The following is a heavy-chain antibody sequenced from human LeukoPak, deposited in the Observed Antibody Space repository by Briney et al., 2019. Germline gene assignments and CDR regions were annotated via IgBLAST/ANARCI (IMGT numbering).Heavy chain of an antibody. V-gene: IGHV4-59*08. CDR2: IYYTGST. CDR3: ARHRAYSSSSPFDY. CDR1: GGSISSLY. D-gene: IGHD6-6*01. J-gene: IGHJ4*02. Sequence: SGTLSLTCSVSGGSISSLYWSWIRQPPGKGLEWIGYIYYTGSTNYNPSLKSRVTMFVDMSKNQISLRLSSVTAADTAVYYCARHRAYSSSSPFDYWGQETLVTFSA.